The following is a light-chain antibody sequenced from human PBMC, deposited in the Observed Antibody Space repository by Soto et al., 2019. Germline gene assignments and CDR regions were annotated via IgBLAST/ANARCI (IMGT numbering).Light chain of an antibody. J-gene: IGLJ2*01. Sequence: QSALTQPASVSGSPGQSITISCTGTTSDVGGYNYVSWYQQHPGKAPKLMIYDVSNRPSGVSNRFSASKSGNTASLTISGLQAEDEADYYRSSYTSSTTLVFGGGTKLTVL. V-gene: IGLV2-14*01. CDR2: DVS. CDR1: TSDVGGYNY. CDR3: SSYTSSTTLV.